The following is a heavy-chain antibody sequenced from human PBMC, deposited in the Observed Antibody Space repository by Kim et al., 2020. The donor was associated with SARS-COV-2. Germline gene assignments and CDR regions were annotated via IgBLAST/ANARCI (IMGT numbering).Heavy chain of an antibody. CDR1: GGSFSGYY. V-gene: IGHV4-34*01. Sequence: SETLSLTCAVYGGSFSGYYWSWIRQPPGKGLEWIGEINHSGSTNYNPSLKSRVTISVDTSKNQFSLKLSSVTAADTAVYYCARGVTLTYYGMDVWGQGTTVTVSS. CDR3: ARGVTLTYYGMDV. J-gene: IGHJ6*02. D-gene: IGHD5-18*01. CDR2: INHSGST.